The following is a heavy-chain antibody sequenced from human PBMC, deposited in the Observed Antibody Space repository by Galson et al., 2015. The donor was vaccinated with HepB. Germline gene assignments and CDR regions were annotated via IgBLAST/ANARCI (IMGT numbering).Heavy chain of an antibody. Sequence: SLRLSCAASGFTFSSYGMHWVRQAPGKGLEWVAVISYDGSNKYYADSVKGRFTISRDNSKNTLYLQMNSLRAEDTAVYYCAKGGGYCSSTSCSVDYWGQGTLVTVSS. CDR1: GFTFSSYG. CDR3: AKGGGYCSSTSCSVDY. D-gene: IGHD2-2*01. J-gene: IGHJ4*02. V-gene: IGHV3-30*18. CDR2: ISYDGSNK.